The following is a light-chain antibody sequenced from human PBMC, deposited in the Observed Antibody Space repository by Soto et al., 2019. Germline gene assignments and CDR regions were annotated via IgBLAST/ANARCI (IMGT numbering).Light chain of an antibody. CDR2: AAS. J-gene: IGKJ1*01. Sequence: DIQMTQSPSSLSASVGDRVTITCRASLGIRNDLGWYQQKPGKPPKSQIYAASRLQSGVPPRFNGSGSGTVFTLSISGQQPEEYAAYYCLQHTSYPWTFGQGTKVEIK. CDR3: LQHTSYPWT. V-gene: IGKV1-17*01. CDR1: LGIRND.